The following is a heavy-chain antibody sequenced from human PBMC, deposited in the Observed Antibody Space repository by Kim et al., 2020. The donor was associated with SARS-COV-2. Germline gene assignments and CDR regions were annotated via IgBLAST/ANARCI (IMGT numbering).Heavy chain of an antibody. CDR1: GYTFTTYA. V-gene: IGHV1-3*01. J-gene: IGHJ6*02. CDR2: INAGNGNT. CDR3: ARETVHRGYDTRVSDDPITYGMDV. Sequence: ASVKVSCKASGYTFTTYAMNWVRQAPGQRLEWMGWINAGNGNTKYSQKFQGRITITRDTSASTAYMELSSLRSEDTAVYYCARETVHRGYDTRVSDDPITYGMDVWGQGTTVIVSS. D-gene: IGHD5-12*01.